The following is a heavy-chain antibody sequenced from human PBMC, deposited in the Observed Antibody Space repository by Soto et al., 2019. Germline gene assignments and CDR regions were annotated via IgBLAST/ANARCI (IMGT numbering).Heavy chain of an antibody. CDR2: IYPGDSDT. D-gene: IGHD1-26*01. J-gene: IGHJ4*02. Sequence: PGESLKISCKGSGHIFSNYWIGWVRQMPGKGLEWMGIIYPGDSDTRYSPSFESRLTLSIDRAKNQFSLKLHSMSAADRAVYFCARGGGSDSFDYWGQGILVTVSS. V-gene: IGHV5-51*01. CDR3: ARGGGSDSFDY. CDR1: GHIFSNYW.